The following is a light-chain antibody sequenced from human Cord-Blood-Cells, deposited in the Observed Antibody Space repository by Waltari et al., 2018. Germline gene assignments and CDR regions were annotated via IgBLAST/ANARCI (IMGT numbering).Light chain of an antibody. CDR1: QSISSY. J-gene: IGKJ4*01. CDR3: QQGYSTLLT. V-gene: IGKV1-39*01. Sequence: DIQMTQSPSSLSASVGDRVTITCRASQSISSYLNWYQQKPGKAPKLLMYAASSLQSGVPSRFRGSGAGTEFTRTISSLQPEDFATYYCQQGYSTLLTFGGGTKLEIK. CDR2: AAS.